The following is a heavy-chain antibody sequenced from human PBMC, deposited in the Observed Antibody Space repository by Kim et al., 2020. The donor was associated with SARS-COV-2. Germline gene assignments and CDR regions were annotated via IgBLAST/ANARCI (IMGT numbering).Heavy chain of an antibody. J-gene: IGHJ4*02. D-gene: IGHD5-12*01. CDR2: IYFSGST. V-gene: IGHV4-39*07. CDR1: GGSISSSSYY. Sequence: SETLSLTCTVSGGSISSSSYYWGWIRQPPGKGLEWIGSIYFSGSTYYNPSLKSRVTISVDTSKNQFSLKLSSVTAADTAVYYCARVKMATPDYWGQGTLGTVSS. CDR3: ARVKMATPDY.